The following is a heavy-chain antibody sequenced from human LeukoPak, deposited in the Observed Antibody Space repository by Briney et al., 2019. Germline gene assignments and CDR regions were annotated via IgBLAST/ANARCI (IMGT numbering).Heavy chain of an antibody. J-gene: IGHJ4*02. D-gene: IGHD3-10*01. CDR3: ARDSGPFYYGSGSPIRAFDY. V-gene: IGHV3-66*01. CDR2: IYSGGST. CDR1: GFTVSSNY. Sequence: GGSLRLSCAASGFTVSSNYMSWVRQAPGKGLEWVSVIYSGGSTYYADSVKGRFTISRDNSKNTLYLQMNSLRAEDTAVYYCARDSGPFYYGSGSPIRAFDYWGQGTLVTVSS.